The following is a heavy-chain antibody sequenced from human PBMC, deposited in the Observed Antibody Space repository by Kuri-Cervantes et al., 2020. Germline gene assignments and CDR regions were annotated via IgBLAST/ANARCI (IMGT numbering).Heavy chain of an antibody. CDR1: GFTFSSYG. CDR3: ARGSSTYCSSTSCYVWFDP. Sequence: GGSLRLSCAASGFTFSSYGMHWVRQAPGKGLEWVAVISYDGSNKYYADSVKGRFTISRDNSKNTLYLQMNSLRAEDTAVYYCARGSSTYCSSTSCYVWFDPWGQGTLVTVSS. J-gene: IGHJ5*02. CDR2: ISYDGSNK. D-gene: IGHD2-2*01. V-gene: IGHV3-30*03.